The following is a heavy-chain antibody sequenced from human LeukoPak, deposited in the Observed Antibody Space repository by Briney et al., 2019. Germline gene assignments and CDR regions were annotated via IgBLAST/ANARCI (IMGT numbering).Heavy chain of an antibody. D-gene: IGHD3-22*01. J-gene: IGHJ4*02. Sequence: PSETLSLTCAVYGGSFSGYYWSWIHQPPGKGLEWIGEINHSGSTNYNPSLKSRVTISVDTSKNQFSLKLSSVTAADTAVYYCARRMAYYYDSSGYKDDYWGQGTLVTVSS. CDR1: GGSFSGYY. CDR2: INHSGST. V-gene: IGHV4-34*01. CDR3: ARRMAYYYDSSGYKDDY.